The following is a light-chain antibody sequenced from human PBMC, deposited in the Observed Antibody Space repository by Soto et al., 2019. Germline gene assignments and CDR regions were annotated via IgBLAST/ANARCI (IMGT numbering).Light chain of an antibody. J-gene: IGKJ3*01. CDR3: QQYGSSPL. Sequence: EIVLTQSPGTLSLSPGERATLSCRASQSVSSSYLAWYQQKPGQAPRLLIYGASSRATGIPDRFSGSGSGTDFTLTISRPEPEDFAVDYCQQYGSSPLFGPGTKVDIK. CDR2: GAS. V-gene: IGKV3-20*01. CDR1: QSVSSSY.